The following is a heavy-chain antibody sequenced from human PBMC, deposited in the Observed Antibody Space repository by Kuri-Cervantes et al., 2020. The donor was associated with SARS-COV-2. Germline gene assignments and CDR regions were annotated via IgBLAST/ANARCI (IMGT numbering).Heavy chain of an antibody. Sequence: GGSLRLSCAASGFTFSSYDMHWVRQATGKGLEWVSAIGTAGDTYYPGSVKGRFTISRDNSKNTLYLQMNTLKTEDTAVFYCARDASYSGSYGSFQHWGQGTLVTVSS. V-gene: IGHV3-13*01. CDR1: GFTFSSYD. D-gene: IGHD1-26*01. CDR2: IGTAGDT. J-gene: IGHJ1*01. CDR3: ARDASYSGSYGSFQH.